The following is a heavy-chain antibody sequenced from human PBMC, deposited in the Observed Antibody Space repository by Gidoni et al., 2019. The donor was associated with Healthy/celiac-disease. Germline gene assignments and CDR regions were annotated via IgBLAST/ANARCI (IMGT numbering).Heavy chain of an antibody. D-gene: IGHD3-10*01. V-gene: IGHV3-9*01. CDR1: GFPFDDYA. Sequence: EVQLVESGGGLVQPGRSLRLSCAASGFPFDDYAMHWVRQAPGKGLEWVSGISWNSGSIGYADSVKGRFTISRDNAKNSLYLQMNSLRAEDTALYYWAKGFGEQWLPLDYWGQGTLVTVSS. J-gene: IGHJ4*02. CDR3: AKGFGEQWLPLDY. CDR2: ISWNSGSI.